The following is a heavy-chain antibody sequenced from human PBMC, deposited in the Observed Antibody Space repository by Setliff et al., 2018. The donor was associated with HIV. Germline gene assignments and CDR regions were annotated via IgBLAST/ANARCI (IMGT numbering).Heavy chain of an antibody. CDR1: GYTFTNYD. J-gene: IGHJ6*03. Sequence: ASVKVSCKPSGYTFTNYDINWVQQAAGQGLEWMGWMNPDSRNTGYAQKFQGRVIMTRDTSISTVYMELRSLRSEDTAVYYCARGAWYTSGWHSSRYMDVWGKGTTVTVSS. V-gene: IGHV1-8*02. D-gene: IGHD6-25*01. CDR2: MNPDSRNT. CDR3: ARGAWYTSGWHSSRYMDV.